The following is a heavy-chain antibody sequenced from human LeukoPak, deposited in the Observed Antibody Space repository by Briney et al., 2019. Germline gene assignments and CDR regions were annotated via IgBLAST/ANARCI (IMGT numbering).Heavy chain of an antibody. CDR1: GDSISSYY. CDR3: ARDKGPYWYFDL. J-gene: IGHJ2*01. Sequence: SETLSLTCTVSGDSISSYYWKWIRQPPGKGLEWIGNIYYSGSTDYNPSLKSRVTISLDTSKNQISLRLSSVTAADTAMYHCARDKGPYWYFDLWGRGTLVTVSS. V-gene: IGHV4-59*01. CDR2: IYYSGST.